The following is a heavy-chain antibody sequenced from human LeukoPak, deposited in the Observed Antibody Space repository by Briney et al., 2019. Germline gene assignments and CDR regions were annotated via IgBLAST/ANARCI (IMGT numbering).Heavy chain of an antibody. V-gene: IGHV1-69*01. J-gene: IGHJ6*02. D-gene: IGHD3-10*01. CDR2: IIPIFGTS. Sequence: SVTVSCKASGGTFSSYAISWVRQAPGQGLEWMGGIIPIFGTSNYAQRFQGRVTITADESTSTAYMELSSLRSEDTAVYYCARTPRVLSPYTMDVWGQGTTVTVSS. CDR3: ARTPRVLSPYTMDV. CDR1: GGTFSSYA.